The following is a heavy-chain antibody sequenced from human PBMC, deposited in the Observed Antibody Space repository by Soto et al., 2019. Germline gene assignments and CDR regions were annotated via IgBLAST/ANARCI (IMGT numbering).Heavy chain of an antibody. J-gene: IGHJ6*03. CDR1: GFTFSSYA. D-gene: IGHD4-17*01. CDR3: ARDGYGDYMDV. V-gene: IGHV3-30-3*01. CDR2: ISYDGSNK. Sequence: QVQLVESGGGVVQPGRSLRLSCAASGFTFSSYAMHWVRQAPGKGLEWVAVISYDGSNKYYADSVKGRFTISRDNSKHTLYLQMNSLRAEDTAVYCCARDGYGDYMDVWGQGTTVTVSS.